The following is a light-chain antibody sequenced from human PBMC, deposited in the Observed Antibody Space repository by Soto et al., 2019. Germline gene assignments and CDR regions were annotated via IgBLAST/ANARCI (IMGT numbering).Light chain of an antibody. CDR2: DAS. CDR3: QQRSNWPIT. V-gene: IGKV3-11*01. J-gene: IGKJ5*01. CDR1: QSVSSN. Sequence: EILMTPSPATLSVSPGVRATLSCRASQSVSSNLAWYQQKPGQAPRLLIYDASNRATGIPARFSGSGSGTDFTLTISCLEPEDFAVYYCQQRSNWPITFGQGTRLEIK.